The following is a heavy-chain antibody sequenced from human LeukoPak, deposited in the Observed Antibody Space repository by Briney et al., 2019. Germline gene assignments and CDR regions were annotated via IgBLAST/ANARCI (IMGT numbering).Heavy chain of an antibody. Sequence: GGSLRLSCAASGFTFSSYAMSWVRQAPGKGLEWVSAISGSGGSTYYADSVKGRFTISRDNSKNTLYLQMNSLRAEDTAVYYCAKDQTIFGVVQDQSFDYWGQGTLVTVSS. V-gene: IGHV3-23*01. J-gene: IGHJ4*02. CDR2: ISGSGGST. D-gene: IGHD3-3*01. CDR1: GFTFSSYA. CDR3: AKDQTIFGVVQDQSFDY.